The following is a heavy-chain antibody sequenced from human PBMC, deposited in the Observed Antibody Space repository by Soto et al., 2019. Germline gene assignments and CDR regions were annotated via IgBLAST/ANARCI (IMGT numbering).Heavy chain of an antibody. CDR3: ESREQGTSVDY. D-gene: IGHD1-7*01. Sequence: SETLSLTCAVSGGSFTSNNWWTWVRQPPGQGLEWIGEIYRTGSTNYNPSLKSRVTISLDKSENQFSLKVTSLTAADTAVYYCESREQGTSVDYWGQGTLVTVSS. CDR2: IYRTGST. V-gene: IGHV4-4*02. J-gene: IGHJ4*02. CDR1: GGSFTSNNW.